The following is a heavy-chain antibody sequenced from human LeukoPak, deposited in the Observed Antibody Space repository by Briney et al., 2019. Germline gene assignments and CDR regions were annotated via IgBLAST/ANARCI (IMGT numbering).Heavy chain of an antibody. V-gene: IGHV1-46*01. Sequence: ASVKVSCKASGYTFTSYYMHWVRQAAGQGLEWMGIINPSGGSTSYAQKFEGRVTMTRDMSTSTVYMELSSLRSEDTAVYYCATQPVNLSSSPLSYWGQGTLVTVSS. J-gene: IGHJ4*02. CDR3: ATQPVNLSSSPLSY. D-gene: IGHD6-13*01. CDR1: GYTFTSYY. CDR2: INPSGGST.